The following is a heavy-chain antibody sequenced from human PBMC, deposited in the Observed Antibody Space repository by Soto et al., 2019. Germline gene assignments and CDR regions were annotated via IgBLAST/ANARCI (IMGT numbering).Heavy chain of an antibody. Sequence: GGSLRLSCAASGFTFSSYGMHWVRQAPGKGLEWVAVIWYDGSNKYYADSVKGRFTISRDNSKNTLYLQMNSLRAEDTAVYYCARGGYYDILTGYYQHDAFDIWGQGTMVTVSS. D-gene: IGHD3-9*01. CDR1: GFTFSSYG. CDR3: ARGGYYDILTGYYQHDAFDI. CDR2: IWYDGSNK. V-gene: IGHV3-33*01. J-gene: IGHJ3*02.